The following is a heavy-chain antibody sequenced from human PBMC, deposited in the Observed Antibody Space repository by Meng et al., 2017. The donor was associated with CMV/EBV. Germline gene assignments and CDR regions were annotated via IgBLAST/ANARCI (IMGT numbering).Heavy chain of an antibody. CDR2: INPNSGGT. V-gene: IGHV1-2*02. D-gene: IGHD3-3*01. J-gene: IGHJ6*02. CDR1: GYTFTGYY. Sequence: ASVKVSCKASGYTFTGYYMHWVRQAPGQGLEWMGWINPNSGGTNYAQKFQGRVTMTRDTSISTAYMELSRLRSDDTAVYYCARDFGPPTKDYYYGMDVWGQGTTVTVSS. CDR3: ARDFGPPTKDYYYGMDV.